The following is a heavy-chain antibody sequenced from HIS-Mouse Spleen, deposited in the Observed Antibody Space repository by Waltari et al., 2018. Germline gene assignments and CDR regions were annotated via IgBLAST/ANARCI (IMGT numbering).Heavy chain of an antibody. J-gene: IGHJ6*02. CDR2: ISYDGSNK. CDR1: GFTFSSYA. V-gene: IGHV3-30*04. CDR3: ARAVYYSDGMDV. D-gene: IGHD2-8*01. Sequence: QVQLVESGGGVVQPGRSLRLSCAASGFTFSSYAMHWVRQAPGKGLEWVAVISYDGSNKYYADSGKGRFTISRDNSKNTLYLQMNSLRAEDTAVYYCARAVYYSDGMDVWGQGTTVTVSS.